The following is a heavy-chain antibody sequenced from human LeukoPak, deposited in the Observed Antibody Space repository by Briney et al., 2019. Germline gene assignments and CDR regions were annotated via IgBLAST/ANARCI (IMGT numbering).Heavy chain of an antibody. V-gene: IGHV3-48*02. CDR1: GFTFNTYS. CDR3: VRDSQDYSNYYYYYYGMDV. CDR2: ISSSRSTI. J-gene: IGHJ6*02. Sequence: PGGSLRLSCAGSGFTFNTYSMNWVRQAPGKGLEWVSYISSSRSTIYYADPVKGRFTVSRDNSKNSLFLQMNTLRDEDTAVYYCVRDSQDYSNYYYYYYGMDVWGQGTTVTVSS. D-gene: IGHD4-11*01.